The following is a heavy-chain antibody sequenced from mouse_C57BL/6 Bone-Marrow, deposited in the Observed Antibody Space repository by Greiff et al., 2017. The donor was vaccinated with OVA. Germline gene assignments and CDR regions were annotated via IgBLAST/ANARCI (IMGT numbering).Heavy chain of an antibody. CDR1: GYTFTGYW. CDR2: ILPGSGST. D-gene: IGHD2-4*01. J-gene: IGHJ4*01. V-gene: IGHV1-9*01. CDR3: ASFIYYDYARFYAMDY. Sequence: VKVVESGAELMKPGASVKLSCKATGYTFTGYWIEWVKQRPGHGLEWIGEILPGSGSTNYNEKFKGKATFTADTSSNTAYMQLSSLTTEDSAIYYGASFIYYDYARFYAMDYWGQGTSVTVSS.